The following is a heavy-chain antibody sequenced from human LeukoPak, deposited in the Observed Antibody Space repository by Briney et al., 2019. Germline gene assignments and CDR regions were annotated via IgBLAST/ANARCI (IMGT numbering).Heavy chain of an antibody. CDR1: GFTFSSHW. CDR3: ARLAYCGGDCYSVDY. D-gene: IGHD2-21*02. CDR2: TKSDGSST. Sequence: GGSLRLSCAASGFTFSSHWMYWVRQAPGKGLVWVSRTKSDGSSTSYADSVKGRFTISRDNAKNTLYLQMNSLRAEDTAVYYCARLAYCGGDCYSVDYWGQGTLVTVSS. V-gene: IGHV3-74*01. J-gene: IGHJ4*02.